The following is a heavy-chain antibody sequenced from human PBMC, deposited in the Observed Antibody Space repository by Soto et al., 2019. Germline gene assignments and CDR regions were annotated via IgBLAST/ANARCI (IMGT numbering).Heavy chain of an antibody. CDR3: VAGQYFFDY. Sequence: GGSLRLSCAASGFHFSSYGMQWVRQAPGKGLEWVAVISYDGSNKYYADSVKDRFTISRDNSKKTLYLQMNSLRADDTAVYYCVAGQYFFDYCGQGTLVTVSS. V-gene: IGHV3-30*03. CDR1: GFHFSSYG. J-gene: IGHJ4*02. D-gene: IGHD6-19*01. CDR2: ISYDGSNK.